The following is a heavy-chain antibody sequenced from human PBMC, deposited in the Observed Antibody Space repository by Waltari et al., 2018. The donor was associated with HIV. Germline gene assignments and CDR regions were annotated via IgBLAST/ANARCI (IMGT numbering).Heavy chain of an antibody. J-gene: IGHJ3*02. Sequence: EVQLVESGGGLVQPGGSLRLSCAASGFTFSSYWMSWVRQAPGKGLEGVANIKQDGSEKYYVDSLKGRFTISRDNAKNSLYLQMNSLRAEDTAVYYCARETPGPNDAFDIWGQGTMVTVSS. CDR3: ARETPGPNDAFDI. CDR1: GFTFSSYW. D-gene: IGHD3-10*01. CDR2: IKQDGSEK. V-gene: IGHV3-7*01.